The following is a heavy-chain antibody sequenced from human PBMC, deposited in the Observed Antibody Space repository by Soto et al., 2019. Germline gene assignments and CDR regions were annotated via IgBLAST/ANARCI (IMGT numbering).Heavy chain of an antibody. CDR3: AREKMHTAMVHGY. J-gene: IGHJ4*02. D-gene: IGHD5-18*01. CDR1: GFTFSDYY. V-gene: IGHV3-11*01. CDR2: ISSSVSTI. Sequence: PGGSLRLSCAASGFTFSDYYMSWIRQAPGKGLEWVSYISSSVSTIYYADSVKGRFTISRDNAKNSLYLQMNSLRAEDTAVYYCAREKMHTAMVHGYWGKGTLVNVSS.